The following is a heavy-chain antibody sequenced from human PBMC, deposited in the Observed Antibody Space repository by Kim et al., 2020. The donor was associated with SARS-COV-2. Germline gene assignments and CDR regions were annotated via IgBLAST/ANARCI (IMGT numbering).Heavy chain of an antibody. J-gene: IGHJ6*02. CDR1: GGSISGGGYH. V-gene: IGHV4-31*03. D-gene: IGHD4-4*01. CDR3: GRDRSNYGGDLDV. Sequence: SETLSLTCTVSGGSISGGGYHWSWIRQHPERGLEWIGHIYDTGTTYYNPSLMSRVTISLDTSEKQFSLKLNAVTAADTARYFCGRDRSNYGGDLDVWGQGTTVTVSS. CDR2: IYDTGTT.